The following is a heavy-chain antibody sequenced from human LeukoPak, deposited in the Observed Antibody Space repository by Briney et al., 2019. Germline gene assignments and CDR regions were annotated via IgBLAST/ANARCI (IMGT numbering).Heavy chain of an antibody. V-gene: IGHV3-23*01. CDR1: GFHFNNYA. CDR3: ARDYADYVGYFFFDY. D-gene: IGHD4-17*01. J-gene: IGHJ4*02. CDR2: ISGGGENT. Sequence: GGSLRLSCAASGFHFNNYAMNWVRQAPGKVLEWVSSISGGGENTYYADSAKGRFTISRDNAQNTLYLQMNSLRAEDTAVYYCARDYADYVGYFFFDYWGQGTLVTVSS.